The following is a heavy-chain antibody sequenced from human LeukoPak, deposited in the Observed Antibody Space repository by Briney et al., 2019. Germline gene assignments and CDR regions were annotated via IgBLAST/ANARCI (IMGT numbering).Heavy chain of an antibody. V-gene: IGHV1-2*02. CDR3: IRGPGHYFDY. CDR2: INPSSGAT. CDR1: GYXFNYYY. D-gene: IGHD3-10*01. J-gene: IGHJ4*02. Sequence: ASVKVSCKASGYXFNYYYMHWVRQAPGQGLEWMGWINPSSGATNYAQKFQGRVTMTRDTSVSTAYMELTRLRSDDSAVFYCIRGPGHYFDYWGQGTVVTVPS.